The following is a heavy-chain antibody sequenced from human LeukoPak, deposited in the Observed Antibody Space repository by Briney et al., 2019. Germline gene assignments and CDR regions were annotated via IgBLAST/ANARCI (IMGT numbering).Heavy chain of an antibody. D-gene: IGHD6-13*01. CDR2: ISGDGGSP. J-gene: IGHJ6*02. CDR1: GFTFDDYA. Sequence: GGSLRLSCAASGFTFDDYAMHWVRQAPGKGLEWVSLISGDGGSPYYADSVKGRFTISRDNSKNSLYLQMNSLRTEDTALYHCAKRLAAAGTGSVSGYGMDVWGQGTTVTVSS. V-gene: IGHV3-43*02. CDR3: AKRLAAAGTGSVSGYGMDV.